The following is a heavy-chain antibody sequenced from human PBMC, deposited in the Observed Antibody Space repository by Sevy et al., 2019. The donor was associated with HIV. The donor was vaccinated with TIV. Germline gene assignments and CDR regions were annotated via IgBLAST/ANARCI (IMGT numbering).Heavy chain of an antibody. CDR1: GFTFSTYG. D-gene: IGHD3-16*01. Sequence: GGSLRLSCAASGFTFSTYGMHWVRQAPGKGLEWVSFITTSGGTIYYADSVKGRFTVSRDSAENSLYLQMNSLRVEDTAVYYCARDKMGGSFDIWGQGTMVTVSS. J-gene: IGHJ3*02. CDR3: ARDKMGGSFDI. CDR2: ITTSGGTI. V-gene: IGHV3-48*01.